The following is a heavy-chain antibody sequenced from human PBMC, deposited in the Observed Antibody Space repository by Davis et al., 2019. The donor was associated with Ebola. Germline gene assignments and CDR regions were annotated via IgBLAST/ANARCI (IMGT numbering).Heavy chain of an antibody. V-gene: IGHV5-51*01. J-gene: IGHJ4*02. CDR1: RYTFTNYW. Sequence: GESLKISCKGSRYTFTNYWIGWVRQMPGKGLEWMGIIYPGDSDTRYSPSFQGQVTISADKSISTAYLQWRSLKASDTAMYYCARRAGSSFIAAGYYFDSWGQGTLVTVSS. CDR2: IYPGDSDT. D-gene: IGHD6-13*01. CDR3: ARRAGSSFIAAGYYFDS.